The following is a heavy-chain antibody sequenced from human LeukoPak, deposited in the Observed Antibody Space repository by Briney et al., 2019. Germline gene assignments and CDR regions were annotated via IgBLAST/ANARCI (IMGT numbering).Heavy chain of an antibody. CDR2: ISSSGTI. D-gene: IGHD3-10*01. CDR1: GYSFTSYW. V-gene: IGHV3-69-1*02. Sequence: GESLRVSCKGSGYSFTSYWISWVRQMPGKGLEWLSYISSSGTIYYADSVKGRFTISRDNAKNSLYLQVNSLRAEDTAVYYCVGGGRGGYWGQGTLVTVSS. J-gene: IGHJ4*02. CDR3: VGGGRGGY.